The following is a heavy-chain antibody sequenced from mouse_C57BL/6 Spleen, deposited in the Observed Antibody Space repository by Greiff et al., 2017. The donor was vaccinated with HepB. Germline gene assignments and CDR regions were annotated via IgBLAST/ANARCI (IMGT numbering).Heavy chain of an antibody. V-gene: IGHV3-6*01. CDR2: ISYDGSN. Sequence: ESGPGLVKPSQSLSLTCSVTGYSITSGYYWNWIRQFPGNKLEWMGYISYDGSNNYNPSLKNRISITRDTSKNQFFLKLNSVTTEDTATYYCADYSNYYAMDYWGQGTSVTVSS. CDR3: ADYSNYYAMDY. CDR1: GYSITSGYY. J-gene: IGHJ4*01. D-gene: IGHD2-5*01.